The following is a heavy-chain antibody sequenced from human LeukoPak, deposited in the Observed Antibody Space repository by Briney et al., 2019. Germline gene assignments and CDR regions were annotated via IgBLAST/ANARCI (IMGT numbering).Heavy chain of an antibody. CDR2: IYADFDNT. Sequence: PGGSLRLSCSASGFTVSGDYMSWVRQAPGKGLEWVSVIYADFDNTDYADSVEGRFTISRDNSKNTLYLQMNSLRVEDTAVYYCATKGSYWRFEYWGQGTLVTVSS. V-gene: IGHV3-53*01. CDR1: GFTVSGDY. J-gene: IGHJ4*02. D-gene: IGHD1-1*01. CDR3: ATKGSYWRFEY.